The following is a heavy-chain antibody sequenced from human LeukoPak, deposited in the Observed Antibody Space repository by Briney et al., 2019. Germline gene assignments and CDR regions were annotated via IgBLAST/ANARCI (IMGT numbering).Heavy chain of an antibody. J-gene: IGHJ3*02. V-gene: IGHV4-39*01. CDR3: ARHSDGGHVAFDI. Sequence: ASETLSLTCTVSGGSISISNYYWGWIRQPPGKGLEWLGNIYYSGSTYCNPSLKSRVTMSVYTSKNQFSLKLSSVTAADTAVYYCARHSDGGHVAFDIWGQGTMVTVSS. CDR2: IYYSGST. D-gene: IGHD3-10*01. CDR1: GGSISISNYY.